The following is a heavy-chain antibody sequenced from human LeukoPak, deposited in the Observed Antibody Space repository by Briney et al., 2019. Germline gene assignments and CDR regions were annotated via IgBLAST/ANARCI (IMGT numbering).Heavy chain of an antibody. V-gene: IGHV5-51*01. CDR1: GYSFTRYW. J-gene: IGHJ5*02. Sequence: GESLKISCKGSGYSFTRYWIGRVRQMPGKGLEWMGLFYPGDSDIRFSPPFQGQVNISAEKSISTAYLQWNSLKASDPAMYCCARRIGGVAFDPWGQGTLDTVSS. CDR2: FYPGDSDI. CDR3: ARRIGGVAFDP. D-gene: IGHD3-16*01.